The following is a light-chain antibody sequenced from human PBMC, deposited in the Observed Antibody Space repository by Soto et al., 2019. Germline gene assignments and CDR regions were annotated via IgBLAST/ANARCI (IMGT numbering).Light chain of an antibody. Sequence: EIVLTQSPATLPLSPGERATLSCRASQSVSSYLAWYQQKPGQAPRLLIYDASNRATGIPARFRGSGSGTDFTLTISSLEPADFAVYYCQQRSNWPPRWTFGQGTKVEIK. V-gene: IGKV3-11*01. J-gene: IGKJ1*01. CDR1: QSVSSY. CDR2: DAS. CDR3: QQRSNWPPRWT.